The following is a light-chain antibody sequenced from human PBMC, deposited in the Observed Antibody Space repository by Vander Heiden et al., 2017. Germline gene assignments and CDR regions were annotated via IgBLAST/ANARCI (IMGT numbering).Light chain of an antibody. J-gene: IGLJ3*02. CDR2: YDV. V-gene: IGLV3-21*04. CDR3: QVWDTSRDQGV. Sequence: YVLTQPPAVSVAPGEPATLTCWGPNIGSKSVHWYQQKPGQAPVLVINYDVDRPSGVPERFSGSNSGNTATLTISRVEAGDEADYYCQVWDTSRDQGVFGGGTKLTVL. CDR1: NIGSKS.